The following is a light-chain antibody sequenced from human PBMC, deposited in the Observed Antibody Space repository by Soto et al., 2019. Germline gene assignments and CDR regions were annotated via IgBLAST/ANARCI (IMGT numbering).Light chain of an antibody. CDR2: EVI. Sequence: QPVLTQPASVSGSPGQSITISCTGTSSDVAAYNFVSWYQQHPGEVPKLMIYEVIKRPSGISDRFSGSKSGNTASLTISGLQAEDEADYYCSAYTHSNTVIFGGGTQLTVL. J-gene: IGLJ2*01. V-gene: IGLV2-14*03. CDR1: SSDVAAYNF. CDR3: SAYTHSNTVI.